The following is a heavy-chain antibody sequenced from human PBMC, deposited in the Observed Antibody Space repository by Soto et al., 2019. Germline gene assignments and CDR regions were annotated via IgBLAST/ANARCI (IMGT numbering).Heavy chain of an antibody. CDR1: GGSSRSSNG. CDR2: IYHSGST. Sequence: TSEPLSLTYGVSGGSSRSSNGWSWVRQPPGKGLEWIGEIYHSGSTNYNPSLKSRVTISVDKSKNQFSLKLSSVTAADTAVYYCARILPQYSLPGYWGQGTLVPVSS. CDR3: ARILPQYSLPGY. D-gene: IGHD5-18*01. J-gene: IGHJ4*02. V-gene: IGHV4-4*02.